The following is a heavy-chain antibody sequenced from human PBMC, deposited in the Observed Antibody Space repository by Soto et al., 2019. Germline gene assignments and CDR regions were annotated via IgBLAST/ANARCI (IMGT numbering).Heavy chain of an antibody. D-gene: IGHD6-13*01. CDR2: VYRTGST. CDR1: GGSISTSNW. CDR3: ASARATIGAAAIFDC. Sequence: QVQLQESGPGLVKPSGTLSLTCAVSGGSISTSNWWSWVRQPPGKGLEWIGEVYRTGSTNYNPSLESRLTISVDKSKNQFPLKLTAVTPAATAVYYCASARATIGAAAIFDCWGQGTLVTVSS. V-gene: IGHV4-4*02. J-gene: IGHJ4*02.